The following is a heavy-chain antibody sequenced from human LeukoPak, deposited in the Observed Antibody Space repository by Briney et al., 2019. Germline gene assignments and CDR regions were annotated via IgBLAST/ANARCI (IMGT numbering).Heavy chain of an antibody. CDR3: AKESGKFDY. Sequence: PGGSLRLSCAASGFTFSSYWMSWVRQAPGKGLEWVVNIKQDGSDKYYVDSVKGRFTISRDNAKNSLYLQMNSLRSEDTAMYYCAKESGKFDYWGQGTLVAVSS. V-gene: IGHV3-7*03. CDR1: GFTFSSYW. CDR2: IKQDGSDK. J-gene: IGHJ4*02.